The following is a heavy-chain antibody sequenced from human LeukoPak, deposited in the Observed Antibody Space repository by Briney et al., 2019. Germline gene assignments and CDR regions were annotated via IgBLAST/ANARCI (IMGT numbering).Heavy chain of an antibody. CDR3: ARGDCSGGSCSNFDY. CDR1: GGSISSYY. D-gene: IGHD2-15*01. J-gene: IGHJ4*02. Sequence: SETLSLTCTVFGGSISSYYWSWIRQPPGKGLEWIGYIYYSGSTNYNPSLKSRVTISVDTSKNQFSLKLSSVTAADTAVYYCARGDCSGGSCSNFDYWGQGTLVTVSS. CDR2: IYYSGST. V-gene: IGHV4-59*08.